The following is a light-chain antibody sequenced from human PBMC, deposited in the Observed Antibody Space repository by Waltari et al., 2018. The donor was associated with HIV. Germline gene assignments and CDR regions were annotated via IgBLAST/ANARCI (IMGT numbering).Light chain of an antibody. CDR2: GHN. J-gene: IGLJ3*02. CDR1: SSNIGARANFD. Sequence: QSVLTQPPSVSGAPGQTVTISCTGSSSNIGARANFDVHWYQQLPGTAPKLRVCGHNNRPSGVPDRFSGSKSGASASLAITGLQAEDEADYYCQSYDTRLSGSVFGGGTKLTVL. V-gene: IGLV1-40*01. CDR3: QSYDTRLSGSV.